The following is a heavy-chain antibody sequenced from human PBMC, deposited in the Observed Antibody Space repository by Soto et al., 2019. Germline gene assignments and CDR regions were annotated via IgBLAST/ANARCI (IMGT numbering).Heavy chain of an antibody. CDR1: GFRFDEYN. Sequence: GGSLRLSCAASGFRFDEYNIHWVRQAPGKGLEWVSLITWNGANTYYADSVKGRFTISRDGTTKSVSLQMTSLKREDTGLYYCARETLSYGSALDVWGQRTTVTVSS. V-gene: IGHV3-43*01. J-gene: IGHJ6*02. CDR2: ITWNGANT. D-gene: IGHD3-16*01. CDR3: ARETLSYGSALDV.